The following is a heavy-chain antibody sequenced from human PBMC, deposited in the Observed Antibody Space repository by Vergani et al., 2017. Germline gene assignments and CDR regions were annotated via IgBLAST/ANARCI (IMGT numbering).Heavy chain of an antibody. CDR2: IYPGDSDT. V-gene: IGHV5-51*03. CDR3: ARLHYDFWSGYYTGLHYYMDV. J-gene: IGHJ6*03. CDR1: GYSFTSYW. D-gene: IGHD3-3*01. Sequence: EVQLVQSGAEVKKPGESLKISCKGSGYSFTSYWIGWVRQMPGKGLEWMGIIYPGDSDTRDSPSFQGQVTISADKSISTPYLQWSSLKASDTAMYYCARLHYDFWSGYYTGLHYYMDVWGKGTTVTVSS.